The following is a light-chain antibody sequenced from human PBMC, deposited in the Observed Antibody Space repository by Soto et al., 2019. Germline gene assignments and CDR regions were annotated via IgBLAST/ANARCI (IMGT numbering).Light chain of an antibody. V-gene: IGKV3-15*01. CDR3: QQYGSSPGT. CDR1: QSVSSN. CDR2: GAS. Sequence: EIVMTQSPVTLSVSPGERATLSCRAGQSVSSNLAWYQQKPGQAPRLLIYGASTRATGIPARFTGSGSGTEFTLTISSLQFDDFAVYYCQQYGSSPGTFGQGTKVDIK. J-gene: IGKJ1*01.